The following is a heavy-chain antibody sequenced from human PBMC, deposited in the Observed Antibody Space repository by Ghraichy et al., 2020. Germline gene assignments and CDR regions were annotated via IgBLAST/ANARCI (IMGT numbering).Heavy chain of an antibody. V-gene: IGHV4-59*01. J-gene: IGHJ4*02. CDR2: IYYSGST. CDR3: ARGNPRIAVAGTVVPPDY. D-gene: IGHD6-19*01. Sequence: SDTLSLTCTVSGGSISSYYWSWIRQPPGKGLEWIGYIYYSGSTNYNPSLKSRVTISVDTSKNQFSLKLSSVTAADTAVYYCARGNPRIAVAGTVVPPDYWGQGTLVTVSS. CDR1: GGSISSYY.